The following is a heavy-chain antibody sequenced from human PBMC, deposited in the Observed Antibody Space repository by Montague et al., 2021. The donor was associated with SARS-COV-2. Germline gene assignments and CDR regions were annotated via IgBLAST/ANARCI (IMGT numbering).Heavy chain of an antibody. J-gene: IGHJ3*02. CDR1: GASISSGGYY. CDR3: ARATAGPAAIFMGSPRPIDAFDI. D-gene: IGHD2-2*01. V-gene: IGHV4-31*03. CDR2: IYYSGST. Sequence: TLSLTCTVSGASISSGGYYWSWIRQHPGKGLEWIGYIYYSGSTYYNPSLESRVTISVDTSKNQFSLKLSSVTAADTAVYYCARATAGPAAIFMGSPRPIDAFDIWGQGTMVTVSS.